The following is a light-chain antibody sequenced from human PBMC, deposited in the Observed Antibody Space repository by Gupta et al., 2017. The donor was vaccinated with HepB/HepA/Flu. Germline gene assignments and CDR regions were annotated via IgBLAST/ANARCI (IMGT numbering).Light chain of an antibody. J-gene: IGKJ2*01. V-gene: IGKV2-28*01. CDR1: ETLFPTDGYHF. CDR2: VSS. CDR3: MQSLDTPYT. Sequence: DIEMPQSPLSLAVTPGEQVSISCRSSETLFPTDGYHFLNWFVQKPGQSPHLLIYVSSSRASGVPDRFEGSGSGTDFTLHITRVEAEDVGIYFCMQSLDTPYTFGQGTKLEI.